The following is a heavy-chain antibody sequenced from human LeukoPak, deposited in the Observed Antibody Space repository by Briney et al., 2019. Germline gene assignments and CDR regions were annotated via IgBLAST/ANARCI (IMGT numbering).Heavy chain of an antibody. D-gene: IGHD1-26*01. V-gene: IGHV3-21*01. Sequence: GGSLRLPCAASGFTFSSYWMSWVRQAPGKGPEWVSSITSSSRYIYYADSVRGRFTISRDNAKSSLYLQMNSLRAEDTAVYYCARDPYSGSYGDYYYYYMDVWGKGTTVTISS. CDR1: GFTFSSYW. CDR3: ARDPYSGSYGDYYYYYMDV. J-gene: IGHJ6*03. CDR2: ITSSSRYI.